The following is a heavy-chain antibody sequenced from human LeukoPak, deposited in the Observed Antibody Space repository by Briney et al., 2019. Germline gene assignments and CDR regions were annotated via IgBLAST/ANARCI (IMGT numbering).Heavy chain of an antibody. CDR2: INPNSGGT. CDR1: GYTFTGYY. CDR3: ASGELLDF. D-gene: IGHD3-10*01. Sequence: ASVKVSCKASGYTFTGYYMHWVRQAPVQGLEWMGWINPNSGGTKYAQKFQGRVIMTRDTSISTAHMELSRLRSDDTAVYYCASGELLDFWGQGTLVTVSS. V-gene: IGHV1-2*02. J-gene: IGHJ4*02.